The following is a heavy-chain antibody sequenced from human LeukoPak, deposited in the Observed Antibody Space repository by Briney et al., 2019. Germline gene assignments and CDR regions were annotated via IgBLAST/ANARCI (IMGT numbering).Heavy chain of an antibody. Sequence: ASVKVSCKASGYTFTSYDINWVRQAPGQGLEWVGWINPNSGGTNSAQNFQGRVTMTRDTSITTAYMELSRLRSDDTAVYYCARDLYSGYGVRIDYWGQGTLVTVSS. CDR3: ARDLYSGYGVRIDY. CDR2: INPNSGGT. CDR1: GYTFTSYD. D-gene: IGHD5-12*01. V-gene: IGHV1-2*02. J-gene: IGHJ4*02.